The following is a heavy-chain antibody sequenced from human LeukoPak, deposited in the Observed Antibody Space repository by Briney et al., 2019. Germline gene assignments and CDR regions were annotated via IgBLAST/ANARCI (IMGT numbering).Heavy chain of an antibody. V-gene: IGHV4-30-2*01. D-gene: IGHD3-10*01. CDR2: IYHTGST. CDR3: ARGDGSGSGRWFDP. CDR1: GASISRGTYS. Sequence: PSETLSLTCTVSGASISRGTYSWSWIRQPPGEGLEWIGYIYHTGSTYYNPSLKGRVTISVDRSKNQFSLNLNFVTAADTALYYCARGDGSGSGRWFDPWGQGTLITVSS. J-gene: IGHJ5*02.